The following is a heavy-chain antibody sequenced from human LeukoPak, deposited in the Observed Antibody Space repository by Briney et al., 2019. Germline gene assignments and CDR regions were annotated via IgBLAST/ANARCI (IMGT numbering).Heavy chain of an antibody. V-gene: IGHV3-7*04. CDR3: ARANASGRQYLDY. D-gene: IGHD3-10*01. Sequence: PGGSLRLSCAASGFTFSSYAMSWVRQAPGKGLEWVAKIKQDGSEKYYVDSVKGRFTISRDNGKNSLYLQVNSLRAEDTAVYYCARANASGRQYLDYWGQGALVTVSS. CDR2: IKQDGSEK. CDR1: GFTFSSYA. J-gene: IGHJ4*02.